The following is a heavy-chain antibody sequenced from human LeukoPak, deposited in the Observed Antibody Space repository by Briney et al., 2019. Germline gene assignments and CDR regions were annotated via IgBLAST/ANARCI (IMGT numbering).Heavy chain of an antibody. J-gene: IGHJ6*02. D-gene: IGHD3-16*01. CDR3: ARGGGLDV. CDR1: GFTFSSFW. V-gene: IGHV3-74*01. CDR2: INSYGSST. Sequence: GGSLRLSCAASGFTFSSFWMHWVRQAPGKGLVWVSRINSYGSSTTYADSVKGRFTISRDNAKNTLYLQMSNLRAEDTAVYFCARGGGLDVWGQGATVTVSS.